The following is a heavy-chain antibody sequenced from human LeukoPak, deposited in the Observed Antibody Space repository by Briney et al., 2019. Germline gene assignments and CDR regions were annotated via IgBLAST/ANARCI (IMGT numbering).Heavy chain of an antibody. CDR3: ARDLRYCSGGSCYTLYYYYYGMDV. V-gene: IGHV3-33*01. D-gene: IGHD2-15*01. CDR1: GFTFSSYG. Sequence: GGSLRLSCAASGFTFSSYGMHWVRQAPGKGLEWVAVIWYDGSNKYYADSVKGRFTISRDNSKNTLYLQMNSLRAEDTAVYYCARDLRYCSGGSCYTLYYYYYGMDVWGKGTTVTASS. CDR2: IWYDGSNK. J-gene: IGHJ6*04.